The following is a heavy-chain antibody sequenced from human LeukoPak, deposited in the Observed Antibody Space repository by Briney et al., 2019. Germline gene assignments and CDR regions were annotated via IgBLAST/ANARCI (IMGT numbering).Heavy chain of an antibody. CDR2: ISSSSSTI. Sequence: GGSLRLSCAASGFTFSSYSMNWVRQAPGKGLEWVSYISSSSSTIYYADSVKGRFTISRDNAKNSLYLQMNSLRAEDTALYYCAKDLAAYYDSSGPAWGQGTLVTVSS. V-gene: IGHV3-48*01. CDR3: AKDLAAYYDSSGPA. D-gene: IGHD3-22*01. CDR1: GFTFSSYS. J-gene: IGHJ5*02.